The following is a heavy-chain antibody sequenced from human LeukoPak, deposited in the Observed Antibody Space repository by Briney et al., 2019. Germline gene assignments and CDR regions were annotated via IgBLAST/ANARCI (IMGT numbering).Heavy chain of an antibody. Sequence: PGGSLRFSCAASGFTFSDYYMSWIRQAPGKGLEWVSYISSSSSYTNYADSVKGRFTISRDNAKNSLCLQMNSLRAEDTAVYYCARMRDVMAFDIWGQGTMVTVSS. CDR3: ARMRDVMAFDI. CDR2: ISSSSSYT. V-gene: IGHV3-11*06. D-gene: IGHD3-16*01. J-gene: IGHJ3*02. CDR1: GFTFSDYY.